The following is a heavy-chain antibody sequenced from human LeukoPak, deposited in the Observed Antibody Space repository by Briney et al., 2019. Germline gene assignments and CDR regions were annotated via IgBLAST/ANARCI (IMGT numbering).Heavy chain of an antibody. V-gene: IGHV1-69*13. CDR2: IIPIFGTA. D-gene: IGHD3-3*01. J-gene: IGHJ6*02. Sequence: ASVKVSCKASGGTFSSYAISWVRQAPGQGLEWMGGIIPIFGTANYAQKFQGRVTITADVSTSTAYMELSSLRSEDTAVYYCAMLPYPFWSGAKDYYYYGMDVWGQGTTVTVSS. CDR3: AMLPYPFWSGAKDYYYYGMDV. CDR1: GGTFSSYA.